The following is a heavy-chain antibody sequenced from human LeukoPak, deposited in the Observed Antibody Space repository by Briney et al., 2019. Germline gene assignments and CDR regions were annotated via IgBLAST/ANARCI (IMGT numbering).Heavy chain of an antibody. CDR1: GYSISSGYY. D-gene: IGHD3-3*01. Sequence: SETLSLTCTVSGYSISSGYYWGWIRQPPGKGLECIGTMYHSGSTFYNPSLKSRVTISVDTSKNQFSLKLTSMTAADAAVYYCARAMNRSGDYLGFDPWGLGIVVTVSS. V-gene: IGHV4-38-2*02. CDR2: MYHSGST. J-gene: IGHJ5*02. CDR3: ARAMNRSGDYLGFDP.